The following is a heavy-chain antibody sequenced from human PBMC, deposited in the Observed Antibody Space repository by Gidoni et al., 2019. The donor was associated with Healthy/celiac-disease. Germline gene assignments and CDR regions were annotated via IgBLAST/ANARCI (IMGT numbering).Heavy chain of an antibody. CDR3: ARVRPEPNDFGVVIGGYLDY. CDR1: GSTFSSYT. V-gene: IGHV1-69*01. J-gene: IGHJ4*02. Sequence: QVQLVQSVADVKKPGSAWTVSCRSSGSTFSSYTLSRGRQAPGQGREWMGGISPIFGTANYAKKFQGRVTITADESTSTAYMELSSLRSEDTAVYYCARVRPEPNDFGVVIGGYLDYWGQGTLVTVSS. D-gene: IGHD3-3*01. CDR2: ISPIFGTA.